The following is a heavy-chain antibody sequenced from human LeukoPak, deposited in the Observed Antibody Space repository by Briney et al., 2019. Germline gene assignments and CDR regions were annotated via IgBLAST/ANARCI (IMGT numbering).Heavy chain of an antibody. D-gene: IGHD2-2*01. Sequence: SQTLSLTCTVSGGSISSGSYYWSWIRQPAGKGLEWIGRIYTSGSTNYNPSLKSRVTISVDTSKNQFSLKLSSVTAADTAVYYCARDQGIVVPPVAGFDPWGQGTLVTVSS. V-gene: IGHV4-61*02. CDR1: GGSISSGSYY. J-gene: IGHJ5*02. CDR2: IYTSGST. CDR3: ARDQGIVVPPVAGFDP.